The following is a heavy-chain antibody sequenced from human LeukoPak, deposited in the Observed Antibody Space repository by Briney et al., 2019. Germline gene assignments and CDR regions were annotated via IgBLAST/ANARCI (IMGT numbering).Heavy chain of an antibody. Sequence: GGSLRLSCAASGFTFSNAWMSWVRQAPGKGLEWVSYISSSGSTIYYADSVKGRFTISRDNAKNLLYLQMNSLRAEDTAVYYCARAPDFWSGTYGMDVWGQGTTVTVSS. J-gene: IGHJ6*02. V-gene: IGHV3-11*01. CDR1: GFTFSNAW. CDR3: ARAPDFWSGTYGMDV. D-gene: IGHD3-3*01. CDR2: ISSSGSTI.